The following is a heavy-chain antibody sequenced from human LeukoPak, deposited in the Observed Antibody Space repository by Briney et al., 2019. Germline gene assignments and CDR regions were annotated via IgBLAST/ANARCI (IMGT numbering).Heavy chain of an antibody. J-gene: IGHJ6*02. CDR2: IYTSGHT. CDR1: GGSITDNF. V-gene: IGHV4-4*07. CDR3: ARGSEVVGFYYYGMDV. D-gene: IGHD2-2*01. Sequence: SETLSLTCSVSGGSITDNFWNWIRQPAGKGLEWIGRIYTSGHTNYNPSLKSRVTISLNRSKNQFSLRLDPVTAADTAVYYCARGSEVVGFYYYGMDVWGQGTTVTVSS.